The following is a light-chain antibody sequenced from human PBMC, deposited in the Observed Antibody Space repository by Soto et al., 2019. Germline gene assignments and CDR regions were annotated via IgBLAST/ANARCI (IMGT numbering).Light chain of an antibody. CDR1: SSDVGGYNS. CDR3: SSYTSSSSYV. J-gene: IGLJ1*01. Sequence: QSALTQPASGSGFPGQSSSISCTGTSSDVGGYNSVSWYQQYPGKAPKLMIHDVNSRPSGVSYRFSGSKSGNAASLTISGLQAEDEADYYCSSYTSSSSYVFGSGTKVTVL. CDR2: DVN. V-gene: IGLV2-14*01.